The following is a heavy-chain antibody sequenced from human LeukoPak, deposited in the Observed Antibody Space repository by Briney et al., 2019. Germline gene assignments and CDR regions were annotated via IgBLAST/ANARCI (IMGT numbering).Heavy chain of an antibody. V-gene: IGHV3-7*03. CDR2: IKQDGSEK. D-gene: IGHD1-1*01. J-gene: IGHJ5*02. Sequence: PSGGSLRLSCAASGFTFSIYVMSWVRQAPGKGLERVANIKQDGSEKYYVDSVKGRFTISRDNAKNSLYLQMNSLRAEDTAVYYCARDPIGGSNWFDPWGQGTLVTVSS. CDR1: GFTFSIYV. CDR3: ARDPIGGSNWFDP.